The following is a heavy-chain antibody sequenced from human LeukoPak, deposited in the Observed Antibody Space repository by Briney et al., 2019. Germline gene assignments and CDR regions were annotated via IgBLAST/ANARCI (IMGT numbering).Heavy chain of an antibody. J-gene: IGHJ4*02. CDR3: ARVAARSDFDY. Sequence: PSETLSLTCTVSGGSISSGDYYWSWIRQPPGKGLEWIGYIYYSGSTYYNPSLKSRVTISVDTSKNQFSLKLSSVTAADTAVYYCARVAARSDFDYWGQGTLVTVSS. CDR1: GGSISSGDYY. D-gene: IGHD6-6*01. CDR2: IYYSGST. V-gene: IGHV4-30-4*02.